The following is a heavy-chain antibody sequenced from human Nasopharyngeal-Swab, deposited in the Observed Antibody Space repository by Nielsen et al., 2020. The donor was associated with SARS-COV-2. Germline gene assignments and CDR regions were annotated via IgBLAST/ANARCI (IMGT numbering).Heavy chain of an antibody. CDR1: GFTFGDFA. CDR2: ISRTSHGGTP. V-gene: IGHV3-49*04. Sequence: GGSLKISCTTSGFTFGDFAVTWVRQAPGRGLEWLGFISRTSHGGTPEYAPSVKGRFIISRDDSKNTAYLHMNSLKTDDTATYYCTPSPDYWGPGSLVTVSS. CDR3: TPSPDY. J-gene: IGHJ4*02.